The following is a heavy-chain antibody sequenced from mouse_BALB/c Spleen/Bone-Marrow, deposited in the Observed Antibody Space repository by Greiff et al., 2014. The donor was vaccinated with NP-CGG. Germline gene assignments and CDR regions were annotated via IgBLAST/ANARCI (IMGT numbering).Heavy chain of an antibody. CDR3: ARAYYRYAMDY. CDR1: GISITTGNYR. CDR2: IYYSGTI. Sequence: QLQQSGPGLVKPSQTVSLTCTVTGISITTGNYRWSWIRQFPGNKLEWIGFIYYSGTITYNPSLTSRTTITRDTSKSQFFLEMNSLTTEDTATYYCARAYYRYAMDYWGQGTSVTVSS. V-gene: IGHV3-5*02. D-gene: IGHD2-14*01. J-gene: IGHJ4*01.